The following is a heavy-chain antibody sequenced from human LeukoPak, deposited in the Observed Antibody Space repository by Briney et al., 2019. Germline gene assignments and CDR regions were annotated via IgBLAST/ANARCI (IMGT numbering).Heavy chain of an antibody. J-gene: IGHJ4*02. V-gene: IGHV3-7*01. CDR1: GFSFSSYW. CDR2: IRQEGTEK. D-gene: IGHD3-10*01. CDR3: VRSSRESIYAYGGVFDY. Sequence: GGSLRLSCAASGFSFSSYWMSWVRQGPGKGLEWVATIRQEGTEKYYVNSVSGRFTISRDNAKDSLFLQMSSLRAEDTAMSYCVRSSRESIYAYGGVFDYWGQGTLVIVSS.